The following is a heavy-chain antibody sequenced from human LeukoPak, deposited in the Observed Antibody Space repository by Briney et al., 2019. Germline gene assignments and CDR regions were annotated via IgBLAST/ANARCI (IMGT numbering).Heavy chain of an antibody. Sequence: GKSLKISCKGSGYSFASYWIGWVRQMPGKGLEWMGIIYPGDSDTRYSPSFQGQVTISADKSISTAYLQWSSLKASDTAMYYCARGVYSSGYFDAFDIWGQGTMVAVSS. J-gene: IGHJ3*02. CDR3: ARGVYSSGYFDAFDI. CDR1: GYSFASYW. V-gene: IGHV5-51*01. CDR2: IYPGDSDT. D-gene: IGHD6-19*01.